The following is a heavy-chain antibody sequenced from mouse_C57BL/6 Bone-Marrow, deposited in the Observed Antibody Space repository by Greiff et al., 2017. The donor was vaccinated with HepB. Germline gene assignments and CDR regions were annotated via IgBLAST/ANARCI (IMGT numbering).Heavy chain of an antibody. J-gene: IGHJ4*01. CDR2: IDPSDSYT. CDR1: GYTFTSYW. CDR3: ARGYYYGSGSAMDY. D-gene: IGHD1-1*01. V-gene: IGHV1-69*01. Sequence: QVQLQQPGAELVMPGASVKLSCKASGYTFTSYWMHWVKQRPGQGLEWIGEIDPSDSYTNYNQKFKGKSTLTVDKSSSTAYMQLSSLTSEDSAVYYCARGYYYGSGSAMDYWGQGTSVTVSS.